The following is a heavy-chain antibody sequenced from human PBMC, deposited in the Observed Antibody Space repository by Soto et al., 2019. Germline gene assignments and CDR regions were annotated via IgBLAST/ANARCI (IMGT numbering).Heavy chain of an antibody. D-gene: IGHD2-2*01. Sequence: QVQLVQSGAEMKKPGSSVKVSCKTSGGTFSSYAISWVRQAPGQGLEWMGGIIPIFGTANYAQKFQGRVTIAADESTSTAYMELSSLRSEDTAVSYCAREYASGTSHWFDPWGKGTLVTVSS. CDR3: AREYASGTSHWFDP. CDR2: IIPIFGTA. J-gene: IGHJ5*02. V-gene: IGHV1-69*12. CDR1: GGTFSSYA.